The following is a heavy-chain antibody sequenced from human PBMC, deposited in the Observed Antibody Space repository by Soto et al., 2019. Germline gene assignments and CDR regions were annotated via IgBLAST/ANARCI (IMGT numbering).Heavy chain of an antibody. J-gene: IGHJ3*02. D-gene: IGHD1-26*01. CDR3: ARGDRGAFDI. V-gene: IGHV3-74*01. CDR1: GFTFSYYW. CDR2: IHSDGSST. Sequence: EVQLVESGGGLVQPGESLRLSCAASGFTFSYYWMHWVRQAPGKGLVWVSRIHSDGSSTTYADAVKGRFTISRDNARNTVYLQMNRRRVEDTAVYYCARGDRGAFDIWGQGTVVTVSS.